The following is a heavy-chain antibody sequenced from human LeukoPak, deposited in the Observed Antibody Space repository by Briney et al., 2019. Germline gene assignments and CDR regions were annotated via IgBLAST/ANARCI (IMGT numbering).Heavy chain of an antibody. CDR1: GFTFSSYG. CDR3: ARSSSGWYYYYGMDV. CDR2: ISYDGSDK. D-gene: IGHD6-19*01. V-gene: IGHV3-30*03. J-gene: IGHJ6*02. Sequence: PGGSLRLSCAASGFTFSSYGMHWVRQAPGKGLEWVAVISYDGSDKYYADSVKGRFTISRDNSKNTLYLQMNSLRAEDTAVYYCARSSSGWYYYYGMDVWGQGTTVTVSS.